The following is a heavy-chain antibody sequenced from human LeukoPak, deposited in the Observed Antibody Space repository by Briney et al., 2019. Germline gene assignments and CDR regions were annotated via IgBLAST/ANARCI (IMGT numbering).Heavy chain of an antibody. J-gene: IGHJ4*02. Sequence: GGSLRLSCAASGFTFSNAWMSWVRQAPGKGLEWVGRIKSKTDGGTTDYAAPVKGRFTISRDDSKNTLYLQMNSLKTEDTAVYYCTTDLAYRGGDCYRHFDYWGQGTLVTVSS. D-gene: IGHD2-21*02. CDR1: GFTFSNAW. CDR3: TTDLAYRGGDCYRHFDY. CDR2: IKSKTDGGTT. V-gene: IGHV3-15*01.